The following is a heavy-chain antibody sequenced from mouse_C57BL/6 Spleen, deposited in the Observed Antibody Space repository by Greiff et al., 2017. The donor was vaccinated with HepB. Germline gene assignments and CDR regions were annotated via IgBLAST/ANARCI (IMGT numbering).Heavy chain of an antibody. V-gene: IGHV1-15*01. CDR2: IDPETGGT. D-gene: IGHD1-1*01. CDR1: GYTFTDYE. CDR3: TRRPVVATFDFDY. Sequence: VQGVESGAELVRPGASVTLSCKASGYTFTDYEMHWVKQTPVHGLEWIGAIDPETGGTAYNQKFKGKAILTADKSSSTAYMELRSLTSEDSAVYYCTRRPVVATFDFDYWGQGTTLTVSS. J-gene: IGHJ2*01.